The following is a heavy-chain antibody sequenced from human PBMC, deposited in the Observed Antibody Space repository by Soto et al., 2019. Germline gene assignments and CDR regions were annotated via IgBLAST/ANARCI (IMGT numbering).Heavy chain of an antibody. V-gene: IGHV3-64*02. CDR3: ARDLSGGGLDY. CDR2: IRGNGSSA. Sequence: GSLRLSCAASGFTFSTYGMHWVRQAPGKGLECVAAIRGNGSSAYYADSVKGRFTISRDNSKNTLYLQMGSLRTEDMAVYYCARDLSGGGLDYWGQGTPVTVSS. D-gene: IGHD3-10*01. J-gene: IGHJ4*02. CDR1: GFTFSTYG.